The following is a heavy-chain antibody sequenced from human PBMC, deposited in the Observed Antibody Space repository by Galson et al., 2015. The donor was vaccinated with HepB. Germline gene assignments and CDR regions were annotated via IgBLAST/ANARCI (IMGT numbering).Heavy chain of an antibody. CDR3: ARAEPENNYDYVWGSYYY. V-gene: IGHV3-30-3*01. Sequence: SLRLSCAASGFTFSSYAMHWVRQAPGKGLEWVAVISYDGSNKYYADSVKGRFTISRDNSKNTLYLQMNSLRAEDTAVYYCARAEPENNYDYVWGSYYYWGQGTLVTVSS. CDR1: GFTFSSYA. D-gene: IGHD3-16*01. J-gene: IGHJ4*02. CDR2: ISYDGSNK.